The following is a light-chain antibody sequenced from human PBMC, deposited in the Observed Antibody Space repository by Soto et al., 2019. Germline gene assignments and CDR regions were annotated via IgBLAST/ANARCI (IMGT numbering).Light chain of an antibody. V-gene: IGKV1-17*01. CDR1: QDVGID. J-gene: IGKJ1*01. CDR3: LQHNTYPVT. CDR2: AAS. Sequence: DIQLTQSPPSLSASVGDRVTFTCRATQDVGIDLGWYQQKPGKAPKRLIYAASTLQGGVPSRFSGSGSGTEFTLTISSLQPEDFATYYCLQHNTYPVTFGQGTKVEVK.